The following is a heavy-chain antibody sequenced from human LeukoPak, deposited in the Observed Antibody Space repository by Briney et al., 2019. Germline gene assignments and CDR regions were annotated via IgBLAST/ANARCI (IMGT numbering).Heavy chain of an antibody. V-gene: IGHV4-59*08. J-gene: IGHJ4*02. CDR3: ARHQMRYSYGTLFDY. Sequence: PSETLSLTCTVSGGSISSYYWSWIRQPPGKGLEWIGFIYYSGSTYYNLSLKSRVTISMDTSKNPFSLRLSSVTATDTAEYFCARHQMRYSYGTLFDYWGQGTLVTVSS. D-gene: IGHD5-18*01. CDR2: IYYSGST. CDR1: GGSISSYY.